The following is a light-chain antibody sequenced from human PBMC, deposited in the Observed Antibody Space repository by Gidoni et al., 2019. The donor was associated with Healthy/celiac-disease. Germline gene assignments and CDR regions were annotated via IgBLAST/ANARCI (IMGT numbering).Light chain of an antibody. CDR2: KAS. Sequence: DIQMTQSPSTRSASVGDRVTITCRASQSISSWLAWYQQKPGKAPKLLIYKASSLESGVPSRFSGSGSGTEFTLTISSLQPDDFATYYCQQYNSYPLTFGQGTKVEIK. CDR1: QSISSW. J-gene: IGKJ1*01. V-gene: IGKV1-5*03. CDR3: QQYNSYPLT.